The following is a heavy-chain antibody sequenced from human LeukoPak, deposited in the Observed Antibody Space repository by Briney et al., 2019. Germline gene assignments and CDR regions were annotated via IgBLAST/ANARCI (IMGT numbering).Heavy chain of an antibody. Sequence: PGGSLRLSCAASGFTFSSYEMNWVRQALGKGVEWVSYISSSGSTIYYADSVKGRFTISRDNAKNSVYLQMNSLRAEDTAVYYCARGSGWTDYWGQGTLVTVSS. CDR1: GFTFSSYE. CDR3: ARGSGWTDY. D-gene: IGHD6-19*01. V-gene: IGHV3-48*03. J-gene: IGHJ4*02. CDR2: ISSSGSTI.